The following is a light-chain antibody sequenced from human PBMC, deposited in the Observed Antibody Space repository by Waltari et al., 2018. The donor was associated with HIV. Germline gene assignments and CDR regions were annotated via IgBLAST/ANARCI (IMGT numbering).Light chain of an antibody. Sequence: EIVLTQSPGTLSLSPGERATLSYRASQSVSSTYLAWYQRKPGQAPRLLLDGASSRATGIPDRFSGSGSGTDCTLTISRREPEEFAVYYCQQYGSSPRTFGQGTKVEIK. CDR3: QQYGSSPRT. CDR2: GAS. J-gene: IGKJ1*01. CDR1: QSVSSTY. V-gene: IGKV3-20*01.